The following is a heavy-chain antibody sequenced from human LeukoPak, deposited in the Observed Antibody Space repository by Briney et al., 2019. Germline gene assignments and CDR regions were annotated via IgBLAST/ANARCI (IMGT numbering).Heavy chain of an antibody. CDR3: ARDRVWSGYHYFDY. J-gene: IGHJ4*02. CDR2: ISSGSSTI. D-gene: IGHD3-3*01. V-gene: IGHV3-48*01. CDR1: GFTFSSYA. Sequence: GGSLRLSCAASGFTFSSYAMSWVRQAPGKGLEWVSYISSGSSTIYYADSVKGRFTISRDNAKNSLYLQMNSLRAEDTAVYYCARDRVWSGYHYFDYWGQGTLVTVSS.